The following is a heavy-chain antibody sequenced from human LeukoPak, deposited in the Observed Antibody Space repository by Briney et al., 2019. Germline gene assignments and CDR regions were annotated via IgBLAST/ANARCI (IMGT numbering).Heavy chain of an antibody. J-gene: IGHJ4*02. CDR3: ARERHYDNFDY. Sequence: SETLSLTCTVSGGSISSSSYYWGWIRQPPGKGLEWIGSIYYSGSTYYNPSLKSRVTISVDTSKNQFSLKLSSVTAADTAVYYCARERHYDNFDYWGQGTLVTVSS. D-gene: IGHD3-22*01. CDR1: GGSISSSSYY. V-gene: IGHV4-39*07. CDR2: IYYSGST.